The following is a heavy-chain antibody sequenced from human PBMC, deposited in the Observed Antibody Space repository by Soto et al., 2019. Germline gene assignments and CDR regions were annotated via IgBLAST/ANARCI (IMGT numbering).Heavy chain of an antibody. CDR1: GGSVTNSSYY. Sequence: SETLSLTCTVSGGSVTNSSYYWGWIRQSPGKGLEWIGSVYYRGRSYSKSSVKSRVTISVDTSKNQFSLNLNSVTASDTAVYFCVRQRNTLITQAYFDYWGQGAMVTV. CDR3: VRQRNTLITQAYFDY. CDR2: VYYRGRS. J-gene: IGHJ4*02. V-gene: IGHV4-39*01. D-gene: IGHD1-20*01.